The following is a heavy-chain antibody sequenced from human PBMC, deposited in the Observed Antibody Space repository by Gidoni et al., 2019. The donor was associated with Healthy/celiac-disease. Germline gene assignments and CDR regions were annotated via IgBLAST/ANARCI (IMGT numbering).Heavy chain of an antibody. Sequence: QVQLQQWGAGLLKPSETLSLTCAGYGGSFSGYYLSWIRQPPGKGLEWIGEINHSGSTNYNPSLKSRVTISVDTSKNQFSLKLSSVTAADTAVYYCAREGEAGPFDYWGQGTLVTVSS. CDR2: INHSGST. D-gene: IGHD6-19*01. J-gene: IGHJ4*02. CDR3: AREGEAGPFDY. V-gene: IGHV4-34*01. CDR1: GGSFSGYY.